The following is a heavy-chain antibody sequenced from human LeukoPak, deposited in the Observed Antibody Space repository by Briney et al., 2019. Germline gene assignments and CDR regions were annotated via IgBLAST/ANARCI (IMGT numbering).Heavy chain of an antibody. CDR1: GFTFTSYS. J-gene: IGHJ4*02. D-gene: IGHD3-22*01. V-gene: IGHV3-23*01. CDR2: TSDRGDYT. Sequence: GGSLRLSCAASGFTFTSYSMSWVRQAPGKGLEWVSGTSDRGDYTYYADSVKGRFTISRDNSKNTLYLQMNSLRAEDTAVYYCAKDSYYDSSGYPDYWGQGTLVTVSS. CDR3: AKDSYYDSSGYPDY.